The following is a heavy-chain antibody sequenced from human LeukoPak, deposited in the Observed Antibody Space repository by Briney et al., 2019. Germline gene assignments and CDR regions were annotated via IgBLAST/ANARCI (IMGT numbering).Heavy chain of an antibody. Sequence: GGSLRLSCAASGFTFSSYSMNWVRQAPGKGLEWVSSISSSSSYIYYADSEKGRFTISRDNAKNSLYLQMNSLRAEDTAVYYCARDIGGSSYGAFDIWGQGTMVTVSS. CDR2: ISSSSSYI. D-gene: IGHD1-26*01. J-gene: IGHJ3*02. CDR1: GFTFSSYS. CDR3: ARDIGGSSYGAFDI. V-gene: IGHV3-21*01.